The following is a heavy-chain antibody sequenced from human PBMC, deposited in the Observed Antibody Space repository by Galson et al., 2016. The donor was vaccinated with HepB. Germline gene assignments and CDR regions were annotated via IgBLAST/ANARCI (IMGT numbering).Heavy chain of an antibody. CDR2: TYYRSKWYN. CDR3: ARESSLYTGYTSGGRNDF. D-gene: IGHD6-19*01. Sequence: CAISGDSVSSDSATWNWIRQSPSRGLEWLGGTYYRSKWYNNYAPSVKSRISINPDTSKNQFSLQLNSVTPEDTAVYYCARESSLYTGYTSGGRNDFWGQGTLVTASS. V-gene: IGHV6-1*01. CDR1: GDSVSSDSAT. J-gene: IGHJ4*02.